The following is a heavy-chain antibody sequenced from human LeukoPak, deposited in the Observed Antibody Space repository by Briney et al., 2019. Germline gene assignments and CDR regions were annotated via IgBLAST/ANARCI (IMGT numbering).Heavy chain of an antibody. V-gene: IGHV1-69*05. Sequence: ASVQVSCKASGGTFSSYAISWVRQAPGQGLEWMGRIIPILGTANYAQKFQGRVTITTDESTSTAYMELSSLRSEDTAVYYCARGTDYYGSGSYTFDYWGQGTLVTVSS. D-gene: IGHD3-10*01. CDR2: IIPILGTA. CDR3: ARGTDYYGSGSYTFDY. CDR1: GGTFSSYA. J-gene: IGHJ4*02.